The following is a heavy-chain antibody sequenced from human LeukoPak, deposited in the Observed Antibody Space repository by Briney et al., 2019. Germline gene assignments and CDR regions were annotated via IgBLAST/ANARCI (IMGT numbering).Heavy chain of an antibody. D-gene: IGHD3-16*01. CDR3: AREFEATGFWALDY. J-gene: IGHJ4*02. CDR2: MNNDGRVI. CDR1: GFNFNNYW. Sequence: QPGGSLRLSCTASGFNFNNYWMHWVRQAPGKGLVWVSRMNNDGRVISYADSVNGRFTISRDNAKNTLYLQMNSLRAEDTAVYYCAREFEATGFWALDYWGQGTLVTASS. V-gene: IGHV3-74*01.